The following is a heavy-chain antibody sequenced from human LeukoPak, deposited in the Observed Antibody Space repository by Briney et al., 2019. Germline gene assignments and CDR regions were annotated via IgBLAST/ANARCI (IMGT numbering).Heavy chain of an antibody. Sequence: SETLSLTCTVSGGSISSYYWSWIRQPPGKGLEWIGYIYYSGSTNYNPSLKSRVTISLDTSKNQFSLKLNSLTAADTAVYYCARDGGSGPWGRFDPWGQGTLVTVSS. CDR3: ARDGGSGPWGRFDP. J-gene: IGHJ5*02. D-gene: IGHD3-10*01. CDR1: GGSISSYY. CDR2: IYYSGST. V-gene: IGHV4-59*01.